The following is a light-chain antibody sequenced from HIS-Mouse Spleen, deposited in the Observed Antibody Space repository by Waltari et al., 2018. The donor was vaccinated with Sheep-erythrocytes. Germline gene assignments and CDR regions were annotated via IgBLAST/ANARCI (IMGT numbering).Light chain of an antibody. CDR1: SSDVGSYNL. CDR3: CSYAGSSTPWV. V-gene: IGLV2-23*01. Sequence: QSALTQPASVSGSPGQSITISCTGTSSDVGSYNLVSWYQQHPGKAPKLMSYEGSKRPSGVANRCSGSKSGNTASLTISGLQAEDEADYYCCSYAGSSTPWVFGGGTKLTVL. J-gene: IGLJ3*02. CDR2: EGS.